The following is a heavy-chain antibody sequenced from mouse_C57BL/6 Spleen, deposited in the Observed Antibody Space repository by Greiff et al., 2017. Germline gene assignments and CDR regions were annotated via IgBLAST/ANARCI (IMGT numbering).Heavy chain of an antibody. CDR3: ARRGVAFDD. V-gene: IGHV5-17*01. J-gene: IGHJ2*01. CDR2: IRSGSSTI. Sequence: EVKLVESGGGLVKPGGSLKLSCAASGFTFSDYGMHWVRQAPEKGLEWVAYIRSGSSTIYYAHTVKGRFTISRDNAKNTLFLQMTSLRSEDTAIYYCARRGVAFDDWGQGTTLTVSS. CDR1: GFTFSDYG. D-gene: IGHD1-1*02.